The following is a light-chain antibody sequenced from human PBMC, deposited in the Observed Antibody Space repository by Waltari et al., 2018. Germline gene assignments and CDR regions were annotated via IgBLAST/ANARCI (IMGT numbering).Light chain of an antibody. CDR3: CSYAGFSTVV. Sequence: QSALTQPASVSGSPGQSITISCTGTSSDIGSYNLVSWYQQHPGKAPKLMIYDVTKRPSGISRLCSGSKSGITASLTISGLQAEDEADYYCCSYAGFSTVVFGGGTKLTVL. CDR1: SSDIGSYNL. V-gene: IGLV2-23*02. CDR2: DVT. J-gene: IGLJ2*01.